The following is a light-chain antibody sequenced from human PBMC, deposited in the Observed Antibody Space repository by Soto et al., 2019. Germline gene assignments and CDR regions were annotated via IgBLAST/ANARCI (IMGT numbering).Light chain of an antibody. CDR3: RQYHTFPLT. V-gene: IGKV1-5*03. J-gene: IGKJ4*01. CDR1: QTISSW. CDR2: NAS. Sequence: DIQITQSPSTLSGSVVDRVTITFRASQTISSWLAWYQQKPGKAPKLLIYNASSLESGVPSRFSGSGSGTEFTLTISSLQPDDFAAYYCRQYHTFPLTFGGGTKVDIK.